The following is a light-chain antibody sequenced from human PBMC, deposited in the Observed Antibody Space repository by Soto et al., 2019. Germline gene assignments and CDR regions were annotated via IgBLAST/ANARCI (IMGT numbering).Light chain of an antibody. CDR3: SSYTSSTTPVI. V-gene: IGLV2-14*01. Sequence: QSVLTQPASVSGSPGQSITISCTGTSSDVGGYSWVSWYRQYPGKAPKLIIFEVIHRSSGVSNRFSGSKSGNTASLTISGLQTEDEADYYWSSYTSSTTPVIFGGGTTLTVL. CDR2: EVI. CDR1: SSDVGGYSW. J-gene: IGLJ2*01.